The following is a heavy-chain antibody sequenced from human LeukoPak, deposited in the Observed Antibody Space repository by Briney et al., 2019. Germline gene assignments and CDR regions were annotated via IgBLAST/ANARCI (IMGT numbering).Heavy chain of an antibody. CDR2: INHSGST. J-gene: IGHJ4*02. D-gene: IGHD6-6*01. CDR1: GGSFSGYY. V-gene: IGHV4-34*01. CDR3: ARGRIMAARPVDY. Sequence: SETLSLTCAVYGGSFSGYYWSWIRQPPGKGLEWIGEINHSGSTNYNPSLKSRVTISVDTSKNQFSLKLNSVTAADTAVYYCARGRIMAARPVDYWGQGTLVTVSS.